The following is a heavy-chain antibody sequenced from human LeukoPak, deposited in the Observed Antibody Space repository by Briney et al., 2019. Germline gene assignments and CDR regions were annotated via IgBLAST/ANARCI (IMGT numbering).Heavy chain of an antibody. J-gene: IGHJ3*02. CDR2: INQHGSET. CDR3: VRDAGYSGYMINDI. CDR1: EFTFTNYL. Sequence: GGSLRLSCIASEFTFTNYLMSWVRQAPGKGLEWVAYINQHGSETFYVDSVKGRFTISRDNTQNSLYLQMNSLRPEDTALYYCVRDAGYSGYMINDIWGQGTMVTVSS. D-gene: IGHD5-12*01. V-gene: IGHV3-7*01.